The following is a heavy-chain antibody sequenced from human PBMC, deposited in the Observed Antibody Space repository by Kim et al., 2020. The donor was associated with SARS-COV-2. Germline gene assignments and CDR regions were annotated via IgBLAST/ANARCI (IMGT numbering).Heavy chain of an antibody. CDR1: GFTFSSYG. Sequence: GGSLRLSCAASGFTFSSYGMHWVRQAPGKGLEWVAVIWYDGSDKYYADSVKGRFTISRDNSKNTLYLQMNSLRAEDTAVYYCARESFGAGRGGDPWRALYYYYGMDVWGQGTTVTVSS. CDR2: IWYDGSDK. D-gene: IGHD1-26*01. V-gene: IGHV3-33*01. CDR3: ARESFGAGRGGDPWRALYYYYGMDV. J-gene: IGHJ6*02.